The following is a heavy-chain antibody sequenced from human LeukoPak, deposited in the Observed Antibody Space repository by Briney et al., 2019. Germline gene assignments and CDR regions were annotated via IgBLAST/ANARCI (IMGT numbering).Heavy chain of an antibody. CDR1: GGTFSSYA. D-gene: IGHD6-19*01. CDR3: ARDGSGWDNWFDP. Sequence: SVKVSCKASGGTFSSYAISWVRPAPGQGLACLGRIIPIFGTANYSQKFQGRVTITTDESTSTAYMELSSLRSEDTAVYYCARDGSGWDNWFDPWGQGTLVTVSS. J-gene: IGHJ5*02. V-gene: IGHV1-69*05. CDR2: IIPIFGTA.